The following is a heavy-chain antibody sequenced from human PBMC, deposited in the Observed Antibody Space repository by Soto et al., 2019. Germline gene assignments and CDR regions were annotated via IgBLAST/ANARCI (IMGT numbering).Heavy chain of an antibody. CDR1: GGSFSGYY. J-gene: IGHJ4*02. Sequence: QVQLQQWGAGLLKPSETLSLTCAVYGGSFSGYYWSWIRQPPGKGLEWIGEINHSGSTNYNPSLKCRVSISVDTSKDQFSLKLSSVTAADTAVYYCDTYYYDSSGYYLFDYWGQGTLVTVSS. V-gene: IGHV4-34*01. CDR2: INHSGST. D-gene: IGHD3-22*01. CDR3: DTYYYDSSGYYLFDY.